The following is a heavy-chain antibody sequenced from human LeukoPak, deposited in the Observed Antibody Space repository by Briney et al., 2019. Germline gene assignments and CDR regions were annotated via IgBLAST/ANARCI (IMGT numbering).Heavy chain of an antibody. V-gene: IGHV1-18*01. Sequence: GASVKVSCKASGYTFTSYGISWVRQAPGQGLEWMGWISAYNGNTNYAQKLQGRVTMTTDTSTSTAYMELRSLRSDDTAVYYCARSGWELLLQDYGMDVWGQGTTVTVSS. CDR1: GYTFTSYG. D-gene: IGHD1-26*01. CDR3: ARSGWELLLQDYGMDV. J-gene: IGHJ6*02. CDR2: ISAYNGNT.